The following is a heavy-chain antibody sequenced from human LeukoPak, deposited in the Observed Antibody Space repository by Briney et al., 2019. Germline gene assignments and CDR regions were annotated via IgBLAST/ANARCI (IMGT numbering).Heavy chain of an antibody. CDR1: GFRFSNYA. Sequence: GGSLRLSCAASGFRFSNYAMTWVRQAPRRGLEWVSGTSDSGGSAYYADSVKGRFTISRDNSKNTLFLQMSSLRAEDTAVYYCARDEGGTYCSSTSCPIDYWGQGTLVTVSS. CDR2: TSDSGGSA. D-gene: IGHD2-2*01. V-gene: IGHV3-23*01. CDR3: ARDEGGTYCSSTSCPIDY. J-gene: IGHJ4*02.